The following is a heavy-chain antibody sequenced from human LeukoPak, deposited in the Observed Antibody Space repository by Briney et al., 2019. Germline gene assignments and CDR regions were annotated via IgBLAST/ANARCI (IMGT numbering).Heavy chain of an antibody. D-gene: IGHD3-10*01. J-gene: IGHJ6*03. V-gene: IGHV3-33*08. Sequence: GGSLRLSCAASGFTFSSYGMHWVRQAPGKGLEWVAFIRYDGSNKYYADSVKGRFTISRDNAKNSLYLQMNSLRAEDTAVYYCARSPTPITMVRGYYYMDVWGKGTTVTVSS. CDR3: ARSPTPITMVRGYYYMDV. CDR2: IRYDGSNK. CDR1: GFTFSSYG.